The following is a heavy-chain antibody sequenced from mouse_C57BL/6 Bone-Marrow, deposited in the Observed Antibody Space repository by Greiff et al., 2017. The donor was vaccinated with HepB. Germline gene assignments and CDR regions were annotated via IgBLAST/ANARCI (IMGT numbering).Heavy chain of an antibody. D-gene: IGHD2-10*02. CDR2: ISSGSSTI. CDR3: ARGLSIWFAY. V-gene: IGHV5-17*01. Sequence: EVQGVESGGGLVKPGGSLKLSCAASGFTFSDYGMHWVRQAPEKGLVWVAYISSGSSTIYYADTVKGRFTISRDNAKNTLFLQMTSLRSEDTAMYYCARGLSIWFAYWGQGTLVTVSA. CDR1: GFTFSDYG. J-gene: IGHJ3*01.